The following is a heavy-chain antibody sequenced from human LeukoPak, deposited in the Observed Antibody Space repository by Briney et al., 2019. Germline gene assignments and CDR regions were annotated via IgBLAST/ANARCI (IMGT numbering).Heavy chain of an antibody. Sequence: SETLSLTCAVYGGSFSGYHWTWIRQSPGKGLEWIGDISPSGSTYYNPSLKSRLTISVDTSKNQFSLKLRSVTAADTAVYYCARGRHDITMIVVVMTSVSYYLDVWGKGTTVTVS. CDR1: GGSFSGYH. J-gene: IGHJ6*03. V-gene: IGHV4-34*01. CDR3: ARGRHDITMIVVVMTSVSYYLDV. D-gene: IGHD3-22*01. CDR2: ISPSGST.